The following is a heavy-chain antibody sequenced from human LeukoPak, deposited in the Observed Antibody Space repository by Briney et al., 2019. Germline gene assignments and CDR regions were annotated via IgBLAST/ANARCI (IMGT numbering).Heavy chain of an antibody. J-gene: IGHJ4*02. CDR3: AKDHRFLGWLFYFDY. CDR2: ISGSGGST. Sequence: GGSLRLSCAASGFTFSSYAMSWVRQAPGKGLEWGSAISGSGGSTYYADSVKGRFTISRDNSKNTLYLQMKSLRAEDPAVYYCAKDHRFLGWLFYFDYWGQGTLVTVSS. V-gene: IGHV3-23*01. D-gene: IGHD3-3*01. CDR1: GFTFSSYA.